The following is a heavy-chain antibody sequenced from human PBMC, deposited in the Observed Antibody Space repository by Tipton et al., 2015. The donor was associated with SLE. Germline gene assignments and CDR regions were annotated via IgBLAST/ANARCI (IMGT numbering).Heavy chain of an antibody. CDR1: WDSVSTNSAA. J-gene: IGHJ4*02. CDR2: TYYRSKWYS. CDR3: ARVWGTGSRGVDY. Sequence: PGLVKPSQTLSLTCAISWDSVSTNSAAWTWIRQSPSRGLEWLGRTYYRSKWYSDYAVSVKSRITINPDTSKNQFSLQLNSVTPEDTAVYYCARVWGTGSRGVDYWGQGTLATVSS. V-gene: IGHV6-1*01. D-gene: IGHD2-2*01.